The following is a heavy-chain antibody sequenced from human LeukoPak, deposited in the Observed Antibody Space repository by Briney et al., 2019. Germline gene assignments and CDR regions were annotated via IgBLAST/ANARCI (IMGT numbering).Heavy chain of an antibody. V-gene: IGHV3-23*01. Sequence: GGTLRLSCAASGFTFSSHGMSWVRQAPGKGLEWVSAISGSGGSTYYADSVKGRFTISRDNSKNTLFLQMNSLKTEDTALYYCTWSGLKIESWGQGTLVTVSS. CDR1: GFTFSSHG. CDR2: ISGSGGST. D-gene: IGHD3-3*01. J-gene: IGHJ4*02. CDR3: TWSGLKIES.